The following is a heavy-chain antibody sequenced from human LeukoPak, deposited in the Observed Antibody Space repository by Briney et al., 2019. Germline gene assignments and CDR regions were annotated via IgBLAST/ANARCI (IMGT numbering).Heavy chain of an antibody. V-gene: IGHV3-30*19. CDR3: ARDAGFMIVVAYYFDY. CDR2: ISYDGSNK. Sequence: GGSLRLSCAAFGFSLSSHGMHWVRQAPGKGLEWVAVISYDGSNKYYADSVKGRFTISRDNSKNTLYLQMNSLRAEDTAVYYCARDAGFMIVVAYYFDYWGQGTLVTVSS. CDR1: GFSLSSHG. D-gene: IGHD3-22*01. J-gene: IGHJ4*02.